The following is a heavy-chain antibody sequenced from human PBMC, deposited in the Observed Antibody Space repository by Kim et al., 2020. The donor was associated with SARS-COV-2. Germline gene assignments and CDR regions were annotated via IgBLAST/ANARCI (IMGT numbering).Heavy chain of an antibody. D-gene: IGHD6-13*01. J-gene: IGHJ4*02. CDR1: GGSISSYY. Sequence: SETLSLTCTVSGGSISSYYWSWIRQPPGKGLEWIGYIYYSGSTNYNPSLKSRVTISVDTSKNQFSLKLSSVTAADTAVYYCARHGAAAGNYYFDYWGQGTLVTVSS. V-gene: IGHV4-59*08. CDR2: IYYSGST. CDR3: ARHGAAAGNYYFDY.